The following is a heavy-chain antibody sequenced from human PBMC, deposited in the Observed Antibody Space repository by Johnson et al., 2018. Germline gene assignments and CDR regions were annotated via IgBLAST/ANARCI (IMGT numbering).Heavy chain of an antibody. J-gene: IGHJ4*02. Sequence: QVQLVQSGAEVKKPGASXKVSCKASGYTFTSYDINWVRQATGQGLEWLGWMNPNSGNTGYAQTFQGSVTMTRNTSTSTAYMELSRLRSEDTAVYYCAREGGSSSALDYWGQGTLVTVSS. CDR1: GYTFTSYD. D-gene: IGHD6-6*01. CDR3: AREGGSSSALDY. CDR2: MNPNSGNT. V-gene: IGHV1-8*01.